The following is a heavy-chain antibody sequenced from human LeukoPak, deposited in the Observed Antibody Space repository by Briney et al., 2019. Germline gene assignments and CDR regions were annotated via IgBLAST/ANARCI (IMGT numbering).Heavy chain of an antibody. CDR2: IDHTGST. V-gene: IGHV4-34*01. J-gene: IGHJ5*02. Sequence: SETLSLTCAVSGGTFRGYYWSWIRQPPGKGLAWIGEIDHTGSTNYNPSLKSRVTISVDTSKNQFSLKLSSVTAADTAVYYCASHGYYYGSGSYHFDPWGQGTLVTVSS. D-gene: IGHD3-10*01. CDR3: ASHGYYYGSGSYHFDP. CDR1: GGTFRGYY.